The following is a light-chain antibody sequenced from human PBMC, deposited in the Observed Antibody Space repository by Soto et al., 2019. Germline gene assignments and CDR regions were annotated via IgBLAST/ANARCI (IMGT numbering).Light chain of an antibody. Sequence: QSALTQPASVSGSPGQSITISCTGTSSDVGGYNYVSWYQQHPGKAPKVMIYDVSNRPSGGSNRFSGSKSGNTASLPISGLQAEDEADYYCSSYTSSSTRVFGGGTKVTVL. V-gene: IGLV2-14*01. CDR1: SSDVGGYNY. CDR2: DVS. CDR3: SSYTSSSTRV. J-gene: IGLJ2*01.